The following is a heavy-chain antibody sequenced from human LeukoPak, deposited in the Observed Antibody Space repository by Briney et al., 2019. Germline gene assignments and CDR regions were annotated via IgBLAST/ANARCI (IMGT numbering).Heavy chain of an antibody. J-gene: IGHJ4*02. CDR1: GFTFSSYA. Sequence: GGSLRLSCAASGFTFSSYAMSWVRQAPGKGLEWVSAISGSGGSTYYADSVKGRFTISRDNAKNSLYLQMNSLRAEDTAVYYCARDGHLAVAAPVDYWGQGTLVTVSS. CDR2: ISGSGGST. CDR3: ARDGHLAVAAPVDY. V-gene: IGHV3-23*01. D-gene: IGHD6-19*01.